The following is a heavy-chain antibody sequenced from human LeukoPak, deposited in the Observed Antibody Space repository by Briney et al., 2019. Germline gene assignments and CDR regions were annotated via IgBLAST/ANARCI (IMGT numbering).Heavy chain of an antibody. J-gene: IGHJ5*02. CDR3: AREIASLHPYNNWFDP. CDR1: GGSISSGGYY. CDR2: IYYSGST. D-gene: IGHD3-22*01. Sequence: PSETLPLTCNVSGGSISSGGYYWSWIRQHPGKGLEWIGYIYYSGSTYYNPSLKSRVTISVDTSKNQFSLKLSSVTAADTAVYYCAREIASLHPYNNWFDPWGQGTLVTVSS. V-gene: IGHV4-31*03.